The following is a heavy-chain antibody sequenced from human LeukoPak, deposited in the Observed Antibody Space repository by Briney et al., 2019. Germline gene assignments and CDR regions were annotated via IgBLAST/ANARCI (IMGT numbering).Heavy chain of an antibody. CDR3: AKDRAISVVVTAFDY. CDR2: ISGSGGST. V-gene: IGHV3-23*01. J-gene: IGHJ4*02. CDR1: GFTFSSYE. D-gene: IGHD2-21*02. Sequence: GGSLRLSCAASGFTFSSYEMNWVRQAPGKGLEWVSAISGSGGSTYYADSVKGRFTISRDNSKNTLYLQMNSLRAEDTAVYYCAKDRAISVVVTAFDYWGQGTLVTVSS.